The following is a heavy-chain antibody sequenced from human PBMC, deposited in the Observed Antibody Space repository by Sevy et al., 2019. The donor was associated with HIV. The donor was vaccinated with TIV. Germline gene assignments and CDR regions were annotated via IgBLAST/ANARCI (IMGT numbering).Heavy chain of an antibody. Sequence: GGSLRLSCAASGFTFTDYWMSWVRQTPGKGQEWVATIKQDESEKYYVDSVKGRFAISRDNGKNSVSLQMNGLRAEDTALYYCAREVGGYNWRPYYFDSWGQGTLVTVSS. CDR2: IKQDESEK. CDR1: GFTFTDYW. J-gene: IGHJ4*02. V-gene: IGHV3-7*01. D-gene: IGHD5-12*01. CDR3: AREVGGYNWRPYYFDS.